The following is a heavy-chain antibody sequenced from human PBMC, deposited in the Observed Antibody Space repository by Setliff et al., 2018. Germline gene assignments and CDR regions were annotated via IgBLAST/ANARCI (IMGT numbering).Heavy chain of an antibody. CDR2: ISSSGSAI. CDR1: GFTFSDYY. V-gene: IGHV3-11*04. D-gene: IGHD1-7*01. CDR3: ARGSLSGTTYPSDY. Sequence: GGSLRLSCAASGFTFSDYYTSWIRQAPGKGLEWVSYISSSGSAIYYTDSVKGRFTISRDNAKNSLYLQLDSLTADDTAVYYCARGSLSGTTYPSDYWGKGTTVTVSS. J-gene: IGHJ6*04.